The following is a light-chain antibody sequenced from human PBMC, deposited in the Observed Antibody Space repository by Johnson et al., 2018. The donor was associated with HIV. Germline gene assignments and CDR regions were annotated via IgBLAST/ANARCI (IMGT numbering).Light chain of an antibody. J-gene: IGLJ1*01. CDR2: EHN. Sequence: QSVLTQPPSVSAAPGQRVTISCSGGIANIGNNYVSWYQQLPGTAPKLLIYEHNKRPSGIPDRFSGSKSGTSATLDISGLQTGDEADYYCGTWDSSLSDGYGVGTGTKVTVL. CDR1: IANIGNNY. V-gene: IGLV1-51*02. CDR3: GTWDSSLSDGYG.